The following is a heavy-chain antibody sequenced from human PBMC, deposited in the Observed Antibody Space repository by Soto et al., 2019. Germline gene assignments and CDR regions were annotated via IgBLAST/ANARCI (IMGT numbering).Heavy chain of an antibody. CDR2: IYHMGGT. J-gene: IGHJ5*02. CDR3: ARFGNKSGITVFAP. Sequence: SEPLCLTTTVSGASIDSLYCSWIRKSLGKGLEWIGYIYHMGGTDYNPSLKSRVTISIDKSKNQFYLNLRSVTAADTALFFCARFGNKSGITVFAPWVNGSQVTGSS. V-gene: IGHV4-59*11. D-gene: IGHD3-10*01. CDR1: GASIDSLY.